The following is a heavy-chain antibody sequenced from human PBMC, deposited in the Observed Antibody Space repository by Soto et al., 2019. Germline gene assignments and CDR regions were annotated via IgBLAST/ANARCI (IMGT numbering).Heavy chain of an antibody. CDR2: ISFDGSKK. J-gene: IGHJ6*02. CDR3: ARDRYNVSWFNRKYQYFYGMDV. V-gene: IGHV3-30-3*01. D-gene: IGHD6-13*01. CDR1: GFTFSNYP. Sequence: QVQLVESGGGVVQPGRSLRLSCAASGFTFSNYPMHWARQAPGKGLEWVAVISFDGSKKYYADSVKGRFTISRDNSRNAAYVQISSLRAEDTAVYYCARDRYNVSWFNRKYQYFYGMDVWGRGTTVTVSS.